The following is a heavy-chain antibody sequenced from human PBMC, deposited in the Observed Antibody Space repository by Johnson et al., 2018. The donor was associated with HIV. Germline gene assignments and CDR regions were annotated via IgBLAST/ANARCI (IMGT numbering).Heavy chain of an antibody. Sequence: QVQLVESGGGVVQPGRSLRLSCAASGFTFSSYAMHWVRQAPGKGLEWVAVISYDGSNKYYADSVKGRFTISRDNSKNTLYLQMNSLRAEDTAVYYCARDGNDGSPGNDAFDIWGQGTMVTVSS. CDR3: ARDGNDGSPGNDAFDI. D-gene: IGHD1-14*01. J-gene: IGHJ3*02. V-gene: IGHV3-30-3*01. CDR1: GFTFSSYA. CDR2: ISYDGSNK.